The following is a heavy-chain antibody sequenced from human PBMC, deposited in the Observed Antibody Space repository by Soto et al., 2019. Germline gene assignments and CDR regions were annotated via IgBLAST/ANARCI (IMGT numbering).Heavy chain of an antibody. CDR2: IDPSDSYT. V-gene: IGHV5-10-1*01. CDR1: GDNFTGYW. CDR3: ARVPTYYYYGMDV. Sequence: GESLTISGTGAGDNFTGYWISWVRQMPGKGLEWMGKIDPSDSYTDYSPSFQGHVTISADKSISTAYLQWSSLKASDTAMYYCARVPTYYYYGMDVWGQGTTVTVSS. J-gene: IGHJ6*02.